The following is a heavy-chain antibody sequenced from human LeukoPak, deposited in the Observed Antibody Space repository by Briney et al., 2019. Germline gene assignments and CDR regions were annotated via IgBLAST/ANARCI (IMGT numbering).Heavy chain of an antibody. J-gene: IGHJ4*02. D-gene: IGHD1-1*01. Sequence: PSETLSLTCAVYAESFSDYYWSWIRQPPGKGLEWIGEINHSGSTNYNPSLKTRVTISIDMSNNQFSLKLSSVTAADTAVYYCARGRGVKYNSDRIYSFDYWGQGTLVTVSS. CDR1: AESFSDYY. CDR2: INHSGST. CDR3: ARGRGVKYNSDRIYSFDY. V-gene: IGHV4-34*01.